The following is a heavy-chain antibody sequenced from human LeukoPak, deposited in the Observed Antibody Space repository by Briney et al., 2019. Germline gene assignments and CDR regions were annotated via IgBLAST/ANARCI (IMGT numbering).Heavy chain of an antibody. CDR3: AKDKWYDSSGYFNY. V-gene: IGHV3-9*01. Sequence: GRSLRLSCAASGFTFDGYAMHWVRQAPGKGLERVSGISWNSGSIGYADSVKGRFTISRDNAKNSLYLQMNSLRAEDTALYYCAKDKWYDSSGYFNYWGQGTLVTVSS. J-gene: IGHJ4*02. D-gene: IGHD3-22*01. CDR2: ISWNSGSI. CDR1: GFTFDGYA.